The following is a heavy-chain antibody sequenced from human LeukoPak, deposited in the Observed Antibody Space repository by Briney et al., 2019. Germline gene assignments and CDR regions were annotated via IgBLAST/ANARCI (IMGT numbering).Heavy chain of an antibody. V-gene: IGHV1-69*05. CDR1: GGTFSSYA. Sequence: SVKVSCKASGGTFSSYAISWVRQAPGQGLEWMRGIIPIFGTANYAQKFQGRVTITTDESTSTAYMELSSLRSEDTAVYYCARVRYSSSSLSYYYMDVWGKGTTVTVSS. CDR2: IIPIFGTA. J-gene: IGHJ6*03. CDR3: ARVRYSSSSLSYYYMDV. D-gene: IGHD6-6*01.